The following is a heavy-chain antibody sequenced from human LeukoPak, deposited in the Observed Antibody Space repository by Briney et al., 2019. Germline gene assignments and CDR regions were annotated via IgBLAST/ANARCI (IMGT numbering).Heavy chain of an antibody. Sequence: GGSLRLSCAASGFTFSSYSMNWVRQAPGKGLEWVSSISSSSYIYYADSVKGRFTISRDNSKNTLYLQMNSLRAEDTAVYYCARTNYYGSGFDPWGQGTLVTVSS. J-gene: IGHJ5*02. V-gene: IGHV3-21*01. CDR1: GFTFSSYS. D-gene: IGHD3-10*01. CDR2: ISSSSYI. CDR3: ARTNYYGSGFDP.